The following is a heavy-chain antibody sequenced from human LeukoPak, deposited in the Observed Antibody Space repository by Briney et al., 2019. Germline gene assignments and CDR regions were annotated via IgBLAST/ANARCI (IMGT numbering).Heavy chain of an antibody. D-gene: IGHD4-17*01. Sequence: GASVKVSCKASGGTFSSYAISWVRQAPGQGLEWMGRIIPILGIANYAQKFQGRVTITADKSTSTAYMELSSLRSEDTAVYYCARGSIPPSTSLQRIVGGSVTTHDYWGQGTLVTVSS. V-gene: IGHV1-69*04. CDR3: ARGSIPPSTSLQRIVGGSVTTHDY. CDR2: IIPILGIA. CDR1: GGTFSSYA. J-gene: IGHJ4*02.